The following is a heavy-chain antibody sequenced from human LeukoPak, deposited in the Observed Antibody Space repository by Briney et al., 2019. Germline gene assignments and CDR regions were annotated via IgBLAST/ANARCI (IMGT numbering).Heavy chain of an antibody. V-gene: IGHV4-59*01. Sequence: SSETLSLTCTVSGGSISSYYWSWIRQPPGKGLEWIGYIYHTGSTTYNPSLRSRVTISVDTSKNQFSLKLSSVTAADTAVYYCARRAVGLATEDYWGQGTLVTVSS. D-gene: IGHD5-12*01. CDR3: ARRAVGLATEDY. CDR2: IYHTGST. J-gene: IGHJ4*02. CDR1: GGSISSYY.